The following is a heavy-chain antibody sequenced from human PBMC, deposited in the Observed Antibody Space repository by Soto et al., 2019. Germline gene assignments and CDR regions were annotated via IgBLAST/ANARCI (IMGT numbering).Heavy chain of an antibody. CDR3: ARQEMMATSKWSSRPFDY. Sequence: GESLKISCKGSGYSFTSYWIGWVRQMPGKGLEWMGIIYPGDSDTRYSPSFQGQVTISADKSISTAYLQWSSLKASDTAMYYCARQEMMATSKWSSRPFDYWGQGTLVTVSS. J-gene: IGHJ4*02. D-gene: IGHD5-12*01. CDR2: IYPGDSDT. CDR1: GYSFTSYW. V-gene: IGHV5-51*01.